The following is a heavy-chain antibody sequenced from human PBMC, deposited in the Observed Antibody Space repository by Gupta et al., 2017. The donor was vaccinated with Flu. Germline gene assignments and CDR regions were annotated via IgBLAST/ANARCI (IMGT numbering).Heavy chain of an antibody. J-gene: IGHJ4*02. CDR1: AW. D-gene: IGHD1-1*01. V-gene: IGHV3-15*01. Sequence: AWMTWVRQAPERGPEWVALIKSKTEGGTTDYAAPVKDRFTISRDESEDTLNLQMTSLKTEDTAVYYCATLNPCSWNDGGFWGQGTLVTVSS. CDR3: ATLNPCSWNDGGF. CDR2: IKSKTEGGTT.